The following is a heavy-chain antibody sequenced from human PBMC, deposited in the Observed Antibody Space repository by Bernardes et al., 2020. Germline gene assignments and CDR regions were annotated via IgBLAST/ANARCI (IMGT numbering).Heavy chain of an antibody. D-gene: IGHD4-17*01. Sequence: GGSLRLSCAASGFTFSSYAMSWVHQAPGKGLEWVSAISGSGGSTYYADSVKGRFTISRDNSKNTLYLQMNSLRAEDTAVYYCAKDRGVTTFPDAFDIWGQGTMVTVSS. CDR2: ISGSGGST. CDR3: AKDRGVTTFPDAFDI. CDR1: GFTFSSYA. J-gene: IGHJ3*02. V-gene: IGHV3-23*01.